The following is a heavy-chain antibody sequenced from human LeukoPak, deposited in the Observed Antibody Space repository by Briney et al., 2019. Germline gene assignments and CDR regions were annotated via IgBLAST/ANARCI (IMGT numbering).Heavy chain of an antibody. Sequence: GGSLRLSCAASGFTFSSYEMNWVRQAPGKGLVWVSYISSSSSTIYYADSVKGRFTISRDNAKNSLYLQMNSLRAEDTAVYYCARGGIVGATRVVPDYWGQGTLVTVSS. J-gene: IGHJ4*02. D-gene: IGHD1-26*01. CDR2: ISSSSSTI. CDR3: ARGGIVGATRVVPDY. V-gene: IGHV3-48*01. CDR1: GFTFSSYE.